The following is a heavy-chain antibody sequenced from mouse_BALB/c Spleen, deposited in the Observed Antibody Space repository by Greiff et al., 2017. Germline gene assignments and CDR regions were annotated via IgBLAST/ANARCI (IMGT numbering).Heavy chain of an antibody. CDR2: ISSGSSTI. CDR3: SRSERYAEDGFDY. CDR1: GFTFSSFG. D-gene: IGHD2-14*01. V-gene: IGHV5-17*02. Sequence: EVMLVESGGGLVQPGGSRKLSCAASGFTFSSFGMHWVRQAPEKGLEWVAYISSGSSTIYYADTVWGRFTSSSNNTKNTLFLQMISIRYEDTAMYDSSRSERYAEDGFDYWGQGTTLTVSS. J-gene: IGHJ2*01.